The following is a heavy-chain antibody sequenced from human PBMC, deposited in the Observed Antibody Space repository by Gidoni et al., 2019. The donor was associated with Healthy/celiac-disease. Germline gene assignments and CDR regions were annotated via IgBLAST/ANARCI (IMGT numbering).Heavy chain of an antibody. CDR2: ISSSSSYI. V-gene: IGHV3-21*01. CDR3: AREVGDIVVVPAAIPEWYFDL. D-gene: IGHD2-2*02. Sequence: EVQLVESGGGLVKPGGSLRLSCAASGFTFSSYSMNWVRQPPGTGLEWVSSISSSSSYIYYADSVKGRFTISRDNAKNSLYLQMNSLRAEDTAVYYCAREVGDIVVVPAAIPEWYFDLWSRGTLVTVSS. CDR1: GFTFSSYS. J-gene: IGHJ2*01.